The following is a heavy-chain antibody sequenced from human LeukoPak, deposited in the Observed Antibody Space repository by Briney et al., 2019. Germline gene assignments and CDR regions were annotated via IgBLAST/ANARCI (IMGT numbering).Heavy chain of an antibody. J-gene: IGHJ1*01. Sequence: GRSLRLFCASSGFTFSTYSMHWVRQAPGKGLEYVSAINNNGGTTYYANSVKGRFTISRDNSKSTLYLQMGSLRIEDMAVYYCARDAGGSSGHPDFWGRGTLVTVSS. CDR2: INNNGGTT. D-gene: IGHD3-22*01. CDR3: ARDAGGSSGHPDF. CDR1: GFTFSTYS. V-gene: IGHV3-64*01.